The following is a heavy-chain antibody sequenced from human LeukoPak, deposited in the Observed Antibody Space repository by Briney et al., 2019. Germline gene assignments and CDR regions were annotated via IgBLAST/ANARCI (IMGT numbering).Heavy chain of an antibody. D-gene: IGHD3-9*01. CDR1: GFTFSSYE. Sequence: GGSLRLSCAASGFTFSSYEMNWVRQAPGKGLEWVSYISSSGSTIYYADSVKGRFTISRDNAKNSLYLQMNSLRAEDTALYYCARDSILRYFDWPAYAFDIWGQGTMVTVSS. V-gene: IGHV3-48*03. J-gene: IGHJ3*02. CDR3: ARDSILRYFDWPAYAFDI. CDR2: ISSSGSTI.